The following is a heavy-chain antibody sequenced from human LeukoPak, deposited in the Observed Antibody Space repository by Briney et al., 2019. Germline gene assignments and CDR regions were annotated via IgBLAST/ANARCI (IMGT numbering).Heavy chain of an antibody. CDR1: GGSISSGSYY. CDR3: ARQTRTTVVTPLDY. CDR2: IYTSGST. Sequence: RPSQTLSLTCTVSGGSISSGSYYWSWIRQPAGKGLEWIGRIYTSGSTNYNPSLKSRVTISVDTSKNQFSLKLSSVTAADTAVYYCARQTRTTVVTPLDYWGQGILVTVSS. D-gene: IGHD4-23*01. J-gene: IGHJ4*02. V-gene: IGHV4-61*02.